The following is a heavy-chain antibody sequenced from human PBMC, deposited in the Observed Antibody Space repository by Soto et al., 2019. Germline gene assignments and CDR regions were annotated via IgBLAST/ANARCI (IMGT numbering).Heavy chain of an antibody. CDR2: ISAYNGNT. V-gene: IGHV1-18*01. CDR1: GYTLTNFG. CDR3: AGGGTPIEY. D-gene: IGHD1-26*01. J-gene: IGHJ4*02. Sequence: QVQLVPSGAEVKKPGASVKVSCKASGYTLTNFGISWVRQAPGQGLEWMGWISAYNGNTNYAQHFQGRVTITTDTSTSTAYMELRSLRSDDTAVYYSAGGGTPIEYWGQGTLVTVSS.